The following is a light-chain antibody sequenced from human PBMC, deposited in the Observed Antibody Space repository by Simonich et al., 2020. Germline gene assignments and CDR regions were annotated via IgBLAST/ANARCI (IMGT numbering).Light chain of an antibody. J-gene: IGLJ2*01. CDR3: SSYTSSSTPV. CDR2: DVS. V-gene: IGLV2-14*01. CDR1: SSDVGGYNY. Sequence: QSALTQPASVSGSPGQSITISCTGTSSDVGGYNYVSWYQQHPGKAPKPMIYDVSTRPSGVSNRFSGSKSGNTASLTISVLQAEDEADYYCSSYTSSSTPVFGGGTKLTVL.